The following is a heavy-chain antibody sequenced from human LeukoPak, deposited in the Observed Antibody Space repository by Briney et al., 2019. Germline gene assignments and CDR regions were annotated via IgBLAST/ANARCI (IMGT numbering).Heavy chain of an antibody. CDR1: GTSLRRHG. CDR2: ISNDGNNK. J-gene: IGHJ4*02. Sequence: GGSLRLSCAASGTSLRRHGMHWVRQAPGKGLEWVTVISNDGNNKYYVDSVKGRFTISKDNSKNTLYLHMNSLRAEDTAVYYCAREAGMEHYWGQGTLVTVSS. V-gene: IGHV3-30*03. D-gene: IGHD6-13*01. CDR3: AREAGMEHY.